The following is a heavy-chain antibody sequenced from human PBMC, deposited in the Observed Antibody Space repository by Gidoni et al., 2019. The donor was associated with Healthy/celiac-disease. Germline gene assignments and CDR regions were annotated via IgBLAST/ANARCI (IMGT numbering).Heavy chain of an antibody. Sequence: QVQLQESGPGLVKPSGTLSLTCAVSGGSISSSNWWSWLRQPPGKGLEWIGEIYHSGSTNYNPSLKSRVTISVDKSKNQFSLKLSSVTAADTAVYYCARDRYCSSTSCGPGDYYYGMDVWGQGTTVTVSS. CDR3: ARDRYCSSTSCGPGDYYYGMDV. CDR2: IYHSGST. J-gene: IGHJ6*02. V-gene: IGHV4-4*02. CDR1: GGSISSSNW. D-gene: IGHD2-2*01.